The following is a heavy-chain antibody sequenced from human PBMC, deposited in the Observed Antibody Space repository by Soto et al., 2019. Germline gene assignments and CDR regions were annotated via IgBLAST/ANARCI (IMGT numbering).Heavy chain of an antibody. CDR3: ARRDYAIDS. Sequence: QLQESGPGLVKPSETLSITCKVSGDSVTTGSYYWTWIRQPPGKGLEWIGYIYYSGSTNYNPSLESRASIFAYKSGSHFSLHLTSVTADDTAVYYCARRDYAIDSWGRGTLVTVSS. CDR1: GDSVTTGSYY. J-gene: IGHJ5*01. V-gene: IGHV4-61*03. D-gene: IGHD4-17*01. CDR2: IYYSGST.